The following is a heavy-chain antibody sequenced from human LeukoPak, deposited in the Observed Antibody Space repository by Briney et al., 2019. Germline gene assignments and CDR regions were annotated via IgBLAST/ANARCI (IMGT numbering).Heavy chain of an antibody. D-gene: IGHD3-16*02. CDR3: ARAHRVSYHRALGY. Sequence: ASVKVSCKASGYTFTSYDINWVRQATGQGLEWMGWMNPNSGNTGYAQKFQGRVTMTRNTSISTAYMELSSLRSEDTAVYYCARAHRVSYHRALGYWGQGTLVTVSS. J-gene: IGHJ4*02. CDR1: GYTFTSYD. V-gene: IGHV1-8*01. CDR2: MNPNSGNT.